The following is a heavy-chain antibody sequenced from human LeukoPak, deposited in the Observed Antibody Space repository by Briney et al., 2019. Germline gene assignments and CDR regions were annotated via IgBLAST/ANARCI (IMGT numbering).Heavy chain of an antibody. D-gene: IGHD3-10*01. J-gene: IGHJ6*03. Sequence: GGTLRLSCAASGFTFNSYSMNWVRQAPGLGREGVSSISSSSYIYYADSVKGRLTISRDNAKTSLYLQMNSLRAEDTAVYYCARKYGSGSFYMDVWGKGTTVTISS. CDR2: ISSSSYI. V-gene: IGHV3-21*01. CDR3: ARKYGSGSFYMDV. CDR1: GFTFNSYS.